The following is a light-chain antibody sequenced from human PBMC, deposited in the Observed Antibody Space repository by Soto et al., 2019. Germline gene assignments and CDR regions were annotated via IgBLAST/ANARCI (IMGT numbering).Light chain of an antibody. CDR1: QSINAH. J-gene: IGKJ1*01. Sequence: EVVMTQSPATLSVSPGERVTLSCRASQSINAHLAWYQQKPGQAPRLLIHGASTRATGIPARFSGSGFGTEFILTISSLQSEDFAVYYCQQYMSSVTFGQGTRVEIK. CDR3: QQYMSSVT. CDR2: GAS. V-gene: IGKV3-15*01.